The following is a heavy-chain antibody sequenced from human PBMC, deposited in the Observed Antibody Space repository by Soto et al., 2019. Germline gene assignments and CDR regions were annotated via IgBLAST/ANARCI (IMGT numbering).Heavy chain of an antibody. J-gene: IGHJ3*02. CDR2: FYSSKDM. CDR1: GVSVSSDS. Sequence: PSETLSLTCSVSGVSVSSDSWIWVRQPPGKGLEWIGTFYSSKDMSYNPSLKSRVTMSIDTSRNQFSLKVSSMTAADTAVYYCARHSLWFGPRPRNDAFDIWGQGTMVTVSS. D-gene: IGHD3-10*01. V-gene: IGHV4-59*08. CDR3: ARHSLWFGPRPRNDAFDI.